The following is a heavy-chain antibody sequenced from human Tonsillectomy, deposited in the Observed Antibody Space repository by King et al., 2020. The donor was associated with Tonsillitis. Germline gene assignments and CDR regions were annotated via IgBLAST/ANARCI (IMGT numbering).Heavy chain of an antibody. CDR3: AKDRHIPWGRLFDY. J-gene: IGHJ4*02. CDR1: GFTFSTYG. CDR2: IRDDGNDL. Sequence: VQLVESGGGVVQPGGSLRLSCAASGFTFSTYGFHWVRQAPGKGLEWVGFIRDDGNDLYYIDSVKGRFTISRDNSKNTVYLQMNSLRAEDTAIYYCAKDRHIPWGRLFDYFGQGTLVTVSS. V-gene: IGHV3-30*02. D-gene: IGHD3-16*01.